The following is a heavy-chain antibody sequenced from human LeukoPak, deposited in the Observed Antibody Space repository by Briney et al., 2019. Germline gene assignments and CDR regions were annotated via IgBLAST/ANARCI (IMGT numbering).Heavy chain of an antibody. CDR1: GGSISSGGYY. J-gene: IGHJ4*02. D-gene: IGHD3-10*01. Sequence: SETLSLTCTVSGGSISSGGYYWSWIRQPPGKGLEWIGYIYHSGSTYYNPSLKSRVTISVDTSKNQFSLKLSSVTAADTAVYYCATTNVLLWFGELSKTAYFDYWGQGTLVTVSS. CDR3: ATTNVLLWFGELSKTAYFDY. CDR2: IYHSGST. V-gene: IGHV4-30-2*01.